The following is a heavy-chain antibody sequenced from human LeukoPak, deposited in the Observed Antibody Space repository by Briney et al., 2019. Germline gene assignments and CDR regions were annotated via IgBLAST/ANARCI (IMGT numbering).Heavy chain of an antibody. CDR1: GFTFSSYG. D-gene: IGHD1-26*01. V-gene: IGHV3-30*18. CDR2: ISYDGSNK. CDR3: AKDLEPQLVGAADY. J-gene: IGHJ4*02. Sequence: GGSLRLSCAASGFTFSSYGMHWVRQAPGKGLEWVAVISYDGSNKYYADSVKGRFTISRDNSKNTLYLQMNSLRAGDTAVYYCAKDLEPQLVGAADYWGQGTLVTVSS.